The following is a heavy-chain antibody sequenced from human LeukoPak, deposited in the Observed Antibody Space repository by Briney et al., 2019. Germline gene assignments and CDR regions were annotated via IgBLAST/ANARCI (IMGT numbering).Heavy chain of an antibody. CDR3: ARDHDNMVRGVISGSYYYYMDV. D-gene: IGHD3-10*01. J-gene: IGHJ6*03. V-gene: IGHV1-18*01. CDR1: GYTFTSYG. Sequence: ASVKVSCKASGYTFTSYGISWVRQAPGQGLEWMGWISAYNGNTNYAQRLQGRVTMTTDTSTSTAYMELRSLRSDDTAVYYCARDHDNMVRGVISGSYYYYMDVWGKGTTVTISS. CDR2: ISAYNGNT.